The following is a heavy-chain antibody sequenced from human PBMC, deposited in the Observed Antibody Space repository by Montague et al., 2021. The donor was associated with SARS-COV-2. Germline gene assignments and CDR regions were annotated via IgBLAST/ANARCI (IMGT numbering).Heavy chain of an antibody. V-gene: IGHV4-34*01. CDR1: GGSFGDYH. CDR3: ARGAPGY. D-gene: IGHD1-1*01. J-gene: IGHJ4*02. Sequence: SETLSLTCAVYGGSFGDYHWTWIRQSPGGGLEWIGQINYGGSTKYNPSLRSRVTISIDTSKNQFSLKLTSVTAADTAVYYCARGAPGYRGQGTLVTVSS. CDR2: INYGGST.